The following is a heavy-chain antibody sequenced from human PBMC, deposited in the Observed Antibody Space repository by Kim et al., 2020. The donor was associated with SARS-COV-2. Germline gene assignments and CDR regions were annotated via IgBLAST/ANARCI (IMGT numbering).Heavy chain of an antibody. V-gene: IGHV4-39*01. CDR2: IYYSGST. CDR1: GGSISSSSYY. CDR3: ARPLGNYTISALS. Sequence: SETLSLTCTVSGGSISSSSYYWGWIRQPPGKGLEWIGSIYYSGSTYYNPSLKSRVTISVDTSKNQFSLKLSSVTAADTAVYYCARPLGNYTISALSWGQGTLVTVSS. D-gene: IGHD1-7*01. J-gene: IGHJ5*02.